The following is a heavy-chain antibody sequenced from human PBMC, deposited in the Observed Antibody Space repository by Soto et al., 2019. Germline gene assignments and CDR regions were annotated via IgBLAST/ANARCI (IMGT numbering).Heavy chain of an antibody. CDR1: GGSISSSSYY. V-gene: IGHV4-39*01. Sequence: PSETLSLTCTVSGGSISSSSYYWGWIRQPPGKGLEWIGSIYYSGSTYYNPSLKGRVTISVDTSKNQFSLKLSSVTAADTAVYYCARLGVLNSGYLTYFDYWGQGTLVTVSS. CDR2: IYYSGST. D-gene: IGHD5-12*01. J-gene: IGHJ4*02. CDR3: ARLGVLNSGYLTYFDY.